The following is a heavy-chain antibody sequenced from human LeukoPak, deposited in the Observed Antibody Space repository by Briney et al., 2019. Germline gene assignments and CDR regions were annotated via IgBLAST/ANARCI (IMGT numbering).Heavy chain of an antibody. V-gene: IGHV4-59*01. CDR2: IYYSGGT. Sequence: SETLSLTCTVSGGSISSYYWSWIRQPPGKGLEWIGYIYYSGGTNYNPSLKSRVTISVDTSKNQFSLKLSSVTAADTAVYYCARAPELLEGGAFDIWGQGTMVTVSS. D-gene: IGHD1-26*01. J-gene: IGHJ3*02. CDR1: GGSISSYY. CDR3: ARAPELLEGGAFDI.